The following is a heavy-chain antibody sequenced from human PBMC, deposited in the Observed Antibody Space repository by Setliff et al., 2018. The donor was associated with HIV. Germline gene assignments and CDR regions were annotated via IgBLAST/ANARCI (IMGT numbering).Heavy chain of an antibody. J-gene: IGHJ6*03. CDR2: ISSSSSYI. Sequence: GGSLRLSCAASGFTFSSYSMNWVRQAPGKGLEWVSSISSSSSYIYYADSVKGRFTISRDNAKNSLYLQMNSLRAEDTAVYYCARDPTSGQNYYYYYMDVWGKGTTVTVSS. CDR3: ARDPTSGQNYYYYYMDV. CDR1: GFTFSSYS. V-gene: IGHV3-21*01.